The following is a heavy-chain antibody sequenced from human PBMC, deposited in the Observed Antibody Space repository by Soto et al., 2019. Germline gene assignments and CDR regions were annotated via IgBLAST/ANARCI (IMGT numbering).Heavy chain of an antibody. V-gene: IGHV4-30-2*01. CDR2: IYHSGST. CDR1: GGSISSGGYS. J-gene: IGHJ3*02. D-gene: IGHD2-8*01. CDR3: DSMSPPVFPAFDI. Sequence: QLQLQESGSGLVKPSQTLSLTCAVSGGSISSGGYSWSWIRQPPGKGLEWIGYIYHSGSTYYNPSLKSRVNISVDRSKNQFSLKLSSVTAADTAVYYCDSMSPPVFPAFDIWGQGTMVTVSS.